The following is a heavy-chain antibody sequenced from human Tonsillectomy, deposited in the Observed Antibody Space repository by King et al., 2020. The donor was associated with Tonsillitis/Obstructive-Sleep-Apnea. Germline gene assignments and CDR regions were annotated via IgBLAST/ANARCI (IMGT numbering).Heavy chain of an antibody. CDR2: IWYDGSNK. D-gene: IGHD3-22*01. CDR3: ARELGDDYDDSSGYYYVGRVQNDAFDI. CDR1: GFTFSSYG. Sequence: VQLVESGGGVVQPGRSLRLSCAASGFTFSSYGMHWVRQAPGKGLEWVAVIWYDGSNKYYADSVKGRFTISRDNSKNTLYLQMNSLRAEDTAVYYCARELGDDYDDSSGYYYVGRVQNDAFDIWGQGTMVTVSS. J-gene: IGHJ3*02. V-gene: IGHV3-33*01.